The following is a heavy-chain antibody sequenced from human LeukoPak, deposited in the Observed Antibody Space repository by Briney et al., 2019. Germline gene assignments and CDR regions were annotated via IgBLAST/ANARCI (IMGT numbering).Heavy chain of an antibody. V-gene: IGHV4-4*07. J-gene: IGHJ6*02. D-gene: IGHD3-3*01. CDR2: IYTSGST. Sequence: TSSETLSLTCTVSGGSISSYYWSWIRQPAGKGLEWIGRIYTSGSTNYNPSLKSRVTMSVDTSKNQFSLKLSSVTAADTAVYYCARDATDYDFWSGYYPHYYYYGMDVWGQGTTVTVSS. CDR1: GGSISSYY. CDR3: ARDATDYDFWSGYYPHYYYYGMDV.